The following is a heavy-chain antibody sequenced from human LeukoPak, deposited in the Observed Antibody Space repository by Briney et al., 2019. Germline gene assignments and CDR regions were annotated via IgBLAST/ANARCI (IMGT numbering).Heavy chain of an antibody. Sequence: KASETLSLTCAVYGGSFSGYYWSWIRQPPGKGLEWIGEINHSGSTNYNPSLKSRVTISVDTSKNQFSLKLSSVTAADTAVYYCARGPDIVVAPAAKHFDYWGQGTLVTVSS. CDR1: GGSFSGYY. CDR3: ARGPDIVVAPAAKHFDY. J-gene: IGHJ4*02. CDR2: INHSGST. D-gene: IGHD2-2*01. V-gene: IGHV4-34*01.